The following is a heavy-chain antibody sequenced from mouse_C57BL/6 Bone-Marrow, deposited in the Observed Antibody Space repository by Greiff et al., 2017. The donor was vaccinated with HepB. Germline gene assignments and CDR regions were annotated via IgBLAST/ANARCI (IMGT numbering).Heavy chain of an antibody. CDR2: IDPSDSYT. D-gene: IGHD1-1*01. V-gene: IGHV1-59*01. J-gene: IGHJ1*03. CDR3: ARRGVITTVVATEDWYFDV. CDR1: GYTFTSYW. Sequence: QVQLQQPGAELVRPGTSVKLSCKASGYTFTSYWMHWVKQRPGQGLEWIGVIDPSDSYTNYNGKFKGKATLTADKSSSTAYVQLSSLTSEDSAVYFCARRGVITTVVATEDWYFDVWGTGTTVTVSS.